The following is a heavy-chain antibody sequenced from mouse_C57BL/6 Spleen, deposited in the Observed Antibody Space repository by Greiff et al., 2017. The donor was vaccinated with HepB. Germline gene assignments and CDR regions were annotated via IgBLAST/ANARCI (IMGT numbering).Heavy chain of an antibody. Sequence: EVQVVESGGGLVKPGGSLKLSCAASGFTFSDYGMHWVRQAPEKGLEWVAYISSGSSTIYYADTVKGRFTISRDNAKNTLFLQMTSLRSEDTAMYYCAMDDYDGDYFDYWGQGTTLTVSS. CDR1: GFTFSDYG. CDR2: ISSGSSTI. D-gene: IGHD2-4*01. V-gene: IGHV5-17*01. CDR3: AMDDYDGDYFDY. J-gene: IGHJ2*01.